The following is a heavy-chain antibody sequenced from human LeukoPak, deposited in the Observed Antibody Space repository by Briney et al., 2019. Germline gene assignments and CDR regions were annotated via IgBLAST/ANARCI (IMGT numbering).Heavy chain of an antibody. CDR2: IYTSGST. D-gene: IGHD5-12*01. J-gene: IGHJ4*02. CDR3: ARDRLLYSGYDYYFDY. CDR1: GGSISSGSYY. V-gene: IGHV4-61*02. Sequence: SETLSLTCTVSGGSISSGSYYWSWIRQPAGKGLEWIGRIYTSGSTNYNPSLKSRVTISVDTSKNLFSLKLSSVTAADTAVYYCARDRLLYSGYDYYFDYWGQGTLVTVSS.